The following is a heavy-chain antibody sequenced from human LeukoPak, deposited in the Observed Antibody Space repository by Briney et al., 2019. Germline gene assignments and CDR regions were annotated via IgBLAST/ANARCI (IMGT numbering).Heavy chain of an antibody. CDR3: AKGIRLVVVPAALDY. CDR1: GFTFSSYA. D-gene: IGHD2-2*01. CDR2: ISYDGSNK. V-gene: IGHV3-30-3*01. J-gene: IGHJ4*02. Sequence: SGGSLRLSCAASGFTFSSYAMHWVRQAPGKGLKWVAVISYDGSNKYYADSVKGRFTISRDNSKNTLYLQMNSLRAEDTAVYYCAKGIRLVVVPAALDYWGQGTLVTVSS.